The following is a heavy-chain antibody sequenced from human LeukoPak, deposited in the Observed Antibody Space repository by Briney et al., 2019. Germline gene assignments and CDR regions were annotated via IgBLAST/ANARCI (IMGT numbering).Heavy chain of an antibody. Sequence: ASVKVSCKASGYTFTGYYMHWVRQAPGQGLEWMGWMNPNSGNTGYAQKFQGRVTITRNTSISTAYMELSSLRSEDTAVYYCARGRVGSGSYRAFDTWGQGTMVTVSS. D-gene: IGHD1-26*01. CDR2: MNPNSGNT. CDR3: ARGRVGSGSYRAFDT. J-gene: IGHJ3*02. CDR1: GYTFTGYY. V-gene: IGHV1-8*03.